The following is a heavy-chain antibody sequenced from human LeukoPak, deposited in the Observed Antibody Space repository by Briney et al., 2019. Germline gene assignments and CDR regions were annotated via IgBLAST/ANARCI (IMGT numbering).Heavy chain of an antibody. CDR2: ISSSSSYI. J-gene: IGHJ6*02. Sequence: PGGSLRLSCAASGLTFSSYSMNWVRQAPGKGLEWVSSISSSSSYIYYADSVKGRFTISRDNAKNSLYLQMNSLRAEDTAVYYCARDRRGVVISYGMDVWGQGTTVTVSS. V-gene: IGHV3-21*01. CDR1: GLTFSSYS. CDR3: ARDRRGVVISYGMDV. D-gene: IGHD2-21*01.